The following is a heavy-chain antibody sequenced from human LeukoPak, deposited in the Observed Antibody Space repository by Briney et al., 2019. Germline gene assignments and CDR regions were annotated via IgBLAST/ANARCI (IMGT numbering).Heavy chain of an antibody. D-gene: IGHD4-17*01. CDR1: GFTFSNYN. CDR3: VRDQTVFTILDY. V-gene: IGHV3-21*01. J-gene: IGHJ4*02. Sequence: GGSLRLSCAASGFTFSNYNMNWVRQAPGKGLEWVSSISRSSIYKYYADSMKGRFTISRDNAKNSVYLQVNSVRAEDTAVYYCVRDQTVFTILDYWGQGTLVTVSS. CDR2: ISRSSIYK.